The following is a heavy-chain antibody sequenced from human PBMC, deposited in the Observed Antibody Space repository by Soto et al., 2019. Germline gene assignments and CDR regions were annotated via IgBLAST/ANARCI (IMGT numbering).Heavy chain of an antibody. CDR3: AKSTGFNHSYGMGV. D-gene: IGHD6-19*01. J-gene: IGHJ6*02. Sequence: GGSLRLSCEASGFTFSNFVMTWVRQAPGKGLEWVSSISGGGENTYYADSVQGRRPISRDNSHNAQDLQMNSLRAADTAVYFCAKSTGFNHSYGMGVWGPGTTVTVPS. V-gene: IGHV3-23*01. CDR1: GFTFSNFV. CDR2: ISGGGENT.